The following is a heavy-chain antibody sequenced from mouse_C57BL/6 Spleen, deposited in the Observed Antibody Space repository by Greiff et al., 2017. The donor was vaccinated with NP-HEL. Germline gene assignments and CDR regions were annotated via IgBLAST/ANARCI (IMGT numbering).Heavy chain of an antibody. D-gene: IGHD1-1*01. CDR2: IYPGHSDT. Sequence: EVQLQQSGTVLARPGASVKMSCKTSGYTFTSYWMHWVKQRPGQGLEWIGAIYPGHSDTSYNQKFKGKAKLTAVTAASTAYMELSSLTNEDSAVYYCTRTVLRSLGCAYWGQGTLVTVSA. J-gene: IGHJ3*01. V-gene: IGHV1-5*01. CDR1: GYTFTSYW. CDR3: TRTVLRSLGCAY.